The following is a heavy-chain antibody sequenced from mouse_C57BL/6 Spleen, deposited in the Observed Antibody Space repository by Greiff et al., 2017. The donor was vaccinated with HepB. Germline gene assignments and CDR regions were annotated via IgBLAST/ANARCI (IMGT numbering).Heavy chain of an antibody. CDR2: IDPSDSET. V-gene: IGHV1-52*01. J-gene: IGHJ2*01. CDR1: GYTFTSYW. CDR3: ARGGLTMVTGRNYFDY. D-gene: IGHD2-2*01. Sequence: QVQLQQPGAELVRPGSSVKLSCKASGYTFTSYWMHWVKQRPIQGLEWIGNIDPSDSETHYNQKFKDKATLTVDKSSSTAYMQLRSLTSEDSAVYYCARGGLTMVTGRNYFDYWGQGTTLTVSS.